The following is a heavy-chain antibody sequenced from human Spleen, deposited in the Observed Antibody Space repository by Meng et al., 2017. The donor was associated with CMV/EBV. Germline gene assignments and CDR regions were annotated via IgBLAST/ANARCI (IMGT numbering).Heavy chain of an antibody. CDR2: ISDRGNYI. D-gene: IGHD3-22*01. Sequence: GEALKISCAASGFTFRSYAMNWVRRAPGKGLEWVSSISDRGNYIYSAESVKGRFTISRDNAKNSLYLQMNSLRAEDTAVYYCARGGLHYDSSGYGGAFDYWGQGTLVTVSS. J-gene: IGHJ4*02. CDR1: GFTFRSYA. CDR3: ARGGLHYDSSGYGGAFDY. V-gene: IGHV3-21*01.